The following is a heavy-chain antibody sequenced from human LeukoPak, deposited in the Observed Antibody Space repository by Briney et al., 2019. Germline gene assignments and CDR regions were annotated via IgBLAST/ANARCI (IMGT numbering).Heavy chain of an antibody. Sequence: PGGSLRLSCAASGFTFSSYWMSWVRQAPWKGLEWVANIKQDGSEKYYVDSVKGRFTISRDNAKNSLYLQMNSLRAEDTAVYYCARPKCGGSCYRTQPYYFDYWGPGTLVTVSS. V-gene: IGHV3-7*01. J-gene: IGHJ4*02. D-gene: IGHD2-15*01. CDR3: ARPKCGGSCYRTQPYYFDY. CDR2: IKQDGSEK. CDR1: GFTFSSYW.